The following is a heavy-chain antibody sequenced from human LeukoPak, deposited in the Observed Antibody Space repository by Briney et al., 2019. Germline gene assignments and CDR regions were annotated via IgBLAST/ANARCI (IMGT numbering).Heavy chain of an antibody. V-gene: IGHV3-74*01. Sequence: PGGSLRLSCAASGFTFSNYWMHWVRQAPGKGLVWVSRINSDGSTTTYADSVKGRFTISRDNAKNSLHLQMNSLRPEDMALYYCAKEGSSWSTFDYWGEGLVVTVSS. CDR2: INSDGSTT. CDR1: GFTFSNYW. D-gene: IGHD6-13*01. CDR3: AKEGSSWSTFDY. J-gene: IGHJ4*02.